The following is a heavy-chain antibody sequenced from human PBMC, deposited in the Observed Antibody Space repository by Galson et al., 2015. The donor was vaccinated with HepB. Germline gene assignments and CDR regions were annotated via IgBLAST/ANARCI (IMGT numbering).Heavy chain of an antibody. Sequence: SVKVSCKASGYTFTDYIITWVRQAPGQGLEWLGWVSVSNGDTNYAQNFRGRVTMTTDTSSSTVYMDLRYLRSADTATYYCARGNTALLYWGQGTLISVPS. V-gene: IGHV1-18*04. CDR2: VSVSNGDT. CDR3: ARGNTALLY. D-gene: IGHD5-18*01. J-gene: IGHJ4*02. CDR1: GYTFTDYI.